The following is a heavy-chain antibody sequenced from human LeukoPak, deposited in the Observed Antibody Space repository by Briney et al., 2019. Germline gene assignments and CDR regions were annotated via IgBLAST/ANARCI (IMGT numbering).Heavy chain of an antibody. Sequence: GGSLRLSCAASGFTFSDYYMSWIRQAPGKGLEWVSYISSSGSTIYYADSVKGRLTISRDNAKNSLYLQMNSLRAEDTAVYYCARVSGYYDSSGYYFDYWGQGTLVTVSS. J-gene: IGHJ4*02. CDR2: ISSSGSTI. CDR1: GFTFSDYY. V-gene: IGHV3-11*01. D-gene: IGHD3-22*01. CDR3: ARVSGYYDSSGYYFDY.